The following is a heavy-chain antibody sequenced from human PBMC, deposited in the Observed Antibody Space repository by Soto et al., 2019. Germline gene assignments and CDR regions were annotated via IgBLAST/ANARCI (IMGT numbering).Heavy chain of an antibody. CDR2: INYRGIT. D-gene: IGHD2-2*01. Sequence: SETLCLICTGSVELIRRYYWRWIRQPPGKGLEWIGYINYRGITSYNPSLKSRDTISVDTSKNQFSLKLSSVIAADAAVYYCARHCLYCSRPSWAFDVWGQGTMVT. CDR1: VELIRRYY. V-gene: IGHV4-59*08. CDR3: ARHCLYCSRPSWAFDV. J-gene: IGHJ3*01.